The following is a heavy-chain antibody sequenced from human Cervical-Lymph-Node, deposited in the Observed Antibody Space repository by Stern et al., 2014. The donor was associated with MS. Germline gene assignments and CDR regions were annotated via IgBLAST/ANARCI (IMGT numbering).Heavy chain of an antibody. CDR2: IYYTGST. J-gene: IGHJ4*02. Sequence: QVQLQESGPGLVKPSQTLSLTCTVSGGSISSGAYYWSWIRQHPGKGLEWIGYIYYTGSTYYNPSLKSRLTISVDTSKNQFSLKVSSVTVADTAVYYCARVSEHCGGDCLYYFDYWGQGTLVTVSS. V-gene: IGHV4-31*03. CDR1: GGSISSGAYY. D-gene: IGHD2-21*02. CDR3: ARVSEHCGGDCLYYFDY.